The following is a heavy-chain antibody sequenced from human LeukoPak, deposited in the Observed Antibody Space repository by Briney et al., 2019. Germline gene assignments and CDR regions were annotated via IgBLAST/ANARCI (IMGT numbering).Heavy chain of an antibody. D-gene: IGHD6-13*01. CDR1: GDSISNYY. V-gene: IGHV4-59*12. J-gene: IGHJ5*02. CDR2: IYYSEST. CDR3: ARFPNKIAAAGTSWFDP. Sequence: SETLSLTCTVSGDSISNYYWSWIRQPPGKGLEWIGYIYYSESTNYNPSLKSRVTISVDTSKNQFSLKLSSVTAADTAVYYCARFPNKIAAAGTSWFDPWGQGTLVTVSS.